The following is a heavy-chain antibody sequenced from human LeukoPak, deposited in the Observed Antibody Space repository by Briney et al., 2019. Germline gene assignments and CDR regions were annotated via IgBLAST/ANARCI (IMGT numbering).Heavy chain of an antibody. CDR1: GGSFSGYY. CDR3: ARVGALCSSTSCYLNWFDP. V-gene: IGHV4-34*01. D-gene: IGHD2-2*01. Sequence: SETLSLTCAVYGGSFSGYYWSWIRQPPGKGLEWIGEINHSGSTNYNPSLKSRVTISVDTSKNQFSLKLSSATAADTAVYYCARVGALCSSTSCYLNWFDPWGQGTLVTVSS. CDR2: INHSGST. J-gene: IGHJ5*02.